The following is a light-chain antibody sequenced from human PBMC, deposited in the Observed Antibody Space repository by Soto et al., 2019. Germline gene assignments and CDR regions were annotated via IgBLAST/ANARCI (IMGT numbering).Light chain of an antibody. CDR3: EQYDNWPPIT. J-gene: IGKJ5*01. Sequence: DIQMTQSPSTLSGSVGDRVTITCRASQTISSWLAWYQQKPGKAPKLLIYKASTLKSGVPSWFSGSGSGTEFTLTISSLQSEDFAVYFCEQYDNWPPITFGQGTRLEIK. CDR1: QTISSW. V-gene: IGKV1-5*03. CDR2: KAS.